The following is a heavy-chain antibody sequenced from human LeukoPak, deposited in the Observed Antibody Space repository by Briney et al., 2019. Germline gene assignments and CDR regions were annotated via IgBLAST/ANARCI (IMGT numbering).Heavy chain of an antibody. CDR3: ARGSKMVYGYYYMDV. J-gene: IGHJ6*03. D-gene: IGHD2-8*01. Sequence: SVKVSCKASGGTFSSYAISWVRQAPGQGLEWMGGIIPIFGTANYAQKFQGRVTITTDESTSTAYMELSSLRSENTAVYYCARGSKMVYGYYYMDVWGKGTTVTVSS. V-gene: IGHV1-69*05. CDR1: GGTFSSYA. CDR2: IIPIFGTA.